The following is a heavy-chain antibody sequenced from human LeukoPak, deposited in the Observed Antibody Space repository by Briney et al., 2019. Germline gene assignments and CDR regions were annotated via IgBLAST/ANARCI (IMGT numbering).Heavy chain of an antibody. CDR1: GDSISSTSYY. CDR2: IYNSGTT. Sequence: SETLSLTCTVSGDSISSTSYYWDWIRQPPGKGLEWIGSIYNSGTTYYNPSLKSRVTISVDTSKNQFSLKVSSVTAADTAVYYCARWAHYYGSGTYYFDYWGQGTLVTVSS. V-gene: IGHV4-39*07. D-gene: IGHD3-10*01. CDR3: ARWAHYYGSGTYYFDY. J-gene: IGHJ4*02.